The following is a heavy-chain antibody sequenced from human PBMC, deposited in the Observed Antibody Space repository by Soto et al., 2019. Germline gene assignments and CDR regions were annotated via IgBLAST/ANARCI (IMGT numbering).Heavy chain of an antibody. V-gene: IGHV3-7*03. CDR3: AMDIVATIWGGYDAFEI. CDR2: IKQDGSEK. Sequence: PGGPRTLSCAAYGFNFSSYLMSWVRKAPWKGLEVFANIKQDGSEKYYVDSVKGRFTISRDNAKNSLYLQMNSLRAEDTAVYYFAMDIVATIWGGYDAFEIWGQATMVT. D-gene: IGHD5-12*01. J-gene: IGHJ3*02. CDR1: GFNFSSYL.